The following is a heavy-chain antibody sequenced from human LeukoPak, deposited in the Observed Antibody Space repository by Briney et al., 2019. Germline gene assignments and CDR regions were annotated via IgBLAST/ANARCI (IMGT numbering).Heavy chain of an antibody. V-gene: IGHV3-20*04. CDR3: ARETPDSSGWD. CDR2: INWNGGST. CDR1: GFSFNNYW. D-gene: IGHD6-19*01. Sequence: GGSLRLSCAASGFSFNNYWMHWVRQAPGKGLEWVSGINWNGGSTGYADSVKGRFIISRDNAKNSLYLQMNSLRAEDTAVYYCARETPDSSGWDWGQGALVTVSS. J-gene: IGHJ4*02.